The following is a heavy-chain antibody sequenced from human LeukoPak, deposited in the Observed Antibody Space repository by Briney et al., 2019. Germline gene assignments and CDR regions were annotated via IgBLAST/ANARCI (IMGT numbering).Heavy chain of an antibody. CDR1: GFIFNSYE. Sequence: PGGSLRLSCVASGFIFNSYEMNWVRQAPGEGLEWVSFISSSGMSIYYADSVKGRFTISRDNAKNSLYLQMNSLRAEDTAVYYCAELGITMIGGVWGKGTTVTISS. J-gene: IGHJ6*04. CDR2: ISSSGMSI. V-gene: IGHV3-48*03. D-gene: IGHD3-10*02. CDR3: AELGITMIGGV.